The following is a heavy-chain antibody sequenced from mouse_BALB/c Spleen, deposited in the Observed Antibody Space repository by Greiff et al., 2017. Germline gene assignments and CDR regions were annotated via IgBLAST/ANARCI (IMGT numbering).Heavy chain of an antibody. D-gene: IGHD1-1*01. V-gene: IGHV5-4*02. CDR2: ISDGGSYT. CDR1: GFTFSDYY. CDR3: ASLITTVVSRYWYFDV. Sequence: EVQVVESGGGLVKPGGSLKLSCAASGFTFSDYYMYWVRQTPEKRLEWVATISDGGSYTYYPDSVKGRFTISRDNAKNNLYLQMSSLKSEDTAMYYCASLITTVVSRYWYFDVWGAGTTVTVSS. J-gene: IGHJ1*01.